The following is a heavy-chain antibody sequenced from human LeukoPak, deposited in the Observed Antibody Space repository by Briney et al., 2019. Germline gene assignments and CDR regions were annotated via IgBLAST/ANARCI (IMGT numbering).Heavy chain of an antibody. CDR3: ARGIRRVAVAAMLGY. J-gene: IGHJ4*02. CDR2: ISSNGGST. V-gene: IGHV3-64*01. Sequence: GGSLRLSCAASGFTFSSYAMHWVRQAPGKGLEYVSAISSNGGSTYYANSVKGRFTISRDNSKNTLYLQMGSLRAEDMAVYYCARGIRRVAVAAMLGYWGQGTLVTVSS. D-gene: IGHD6-19*01. CDR1: GFTFSSYA.